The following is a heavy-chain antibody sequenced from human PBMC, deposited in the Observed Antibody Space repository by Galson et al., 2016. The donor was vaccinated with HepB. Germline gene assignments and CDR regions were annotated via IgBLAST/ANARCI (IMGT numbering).Heavy chain of an antibody. CDR1: GFTLSTYW. V-gene: IGHV3-74*01. J-gene: IGHJ4*02. D-gene: IGHD3-16*01. CDR2: INSDGRST. CDR3: ARDLGLGDDY. Sequence: SLRLSCAASGFTLSTYWMHWIRQAPGKGLVGVSGINSDGRSTNYADSVRGRFTISRDNAKNTLYLQMNSLRVEDTAVYYCARDLGLGDDYWGQGTLVTVS.